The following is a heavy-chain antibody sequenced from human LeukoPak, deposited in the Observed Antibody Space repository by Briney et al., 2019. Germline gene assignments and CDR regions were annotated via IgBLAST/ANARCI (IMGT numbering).Heavy chain of an antibody. CDR2: INHSGST. Sequence: SETLSLTCAVYGGSFSGYYWSWIRQPPGKGLEWIGEINHSGSTNYNPSLKSRVTISVDTSKNQFSLKLSSVTAADTAVYYCARTNCGGDCFYYYYGMDVWGQGTTVTVSS. D-gene: IGHD2-21*02. CDR3: ARTNCGGDCFYYYYGMDV. CDR1: GGSFSGYY. V-gene: IGHV4-34*01. J-gene: IGHJ6*02.